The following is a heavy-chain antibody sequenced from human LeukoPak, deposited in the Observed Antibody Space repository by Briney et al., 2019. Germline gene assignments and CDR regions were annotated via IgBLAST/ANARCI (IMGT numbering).Heavy chain of an antibody. CDR2: IYYSGST. D-gene: IGHD4-17*01. J-gene: IGHJ4*02. Sequence: SETLSLTCTVSGGSLNRGGYYWSWIRQHPGKGLEWIGYIYYSGSTYYNPSLKSRVTISVDTSKSQFSLKLSSVTAAGTAVYYCARGRGYGDYYFDYWGQGTLDSVS. CDR1: GGSLNRGGYY. V-gene: IGHV4-31*03. CDR3: ARGRGYGDYYFDY.